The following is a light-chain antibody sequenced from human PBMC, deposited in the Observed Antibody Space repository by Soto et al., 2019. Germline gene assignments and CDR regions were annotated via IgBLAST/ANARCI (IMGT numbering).Light chain of an antibody. V-gene: IGKV3-20*01. CDR1: QSVRSTY. CDR3: QLYGSPPLYT. CDR2: GAS. Sequence: EVVLTQSPGTLSLSPGERAALSCRASQSVRSTYLAWYQQKPGQAPRLLIYGASSRATGIPDRFSGSGSGTNFTLTISRLEPEDFAVYYCQLYGSPPLYTFGQGTELEI. J-gene: IGKJ2*01.